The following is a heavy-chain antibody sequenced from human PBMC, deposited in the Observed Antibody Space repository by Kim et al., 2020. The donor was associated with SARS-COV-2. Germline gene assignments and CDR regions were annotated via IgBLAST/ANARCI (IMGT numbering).Heavy chain of an antibody. CDR3: TRGRAMITFGGVTSGLYYFDY. CDR2: IRSKAYGGTT. CDR1: GFTFGDYA. V-gene: IGHV3-49*03. D-gene: IGHD3-16*01. Sequence: GGSLRLSCTASGFTFGDYAMSWFRQAPGKGLEWVGFIRSKAYGGTTEYAASVKGRFTISRDDSKSIAYLQMNSLKTEDTAVYYCTRGRAMITFGGVTSGLYYFDYWGQGTLVTVSS. J-gene: IGHJ4*02.